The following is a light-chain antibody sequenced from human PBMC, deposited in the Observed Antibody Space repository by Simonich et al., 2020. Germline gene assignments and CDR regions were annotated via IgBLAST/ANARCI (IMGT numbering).Light chain of an antibody. CDR2: DTS. CDR3: LLSYSGAWV. Sequence: QAVVTQEPSLTVSPGGTVTLTCGSSTGAVTSGHYPYWFQQKPGQAHRTLIYDTSNKHSWTPARFSGSLLGGKAALTRSGAQPEDEAEYYFLLSYSGAWVFGGGTKLTVL. J-gene: IGLJ3*02. V-gene: IGLV7-46*01. CDR1: TGAVTSGHY.